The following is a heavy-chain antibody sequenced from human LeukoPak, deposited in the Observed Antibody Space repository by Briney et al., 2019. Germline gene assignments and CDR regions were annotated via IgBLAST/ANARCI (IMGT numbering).Heavy chain of an antibody. V-gene: IGHV4-39*01. Sequence: SETLSLTCTVSGGSISSSSYYWGWIRQPPGEGLEWIGSIYYSGSTYYNPSLKSRVTISVDTSKNQFSLKLSSVTAADTAVYYCARTAIAAAGFDPWGQGTLVTVSS. CDR2: IYYSGST. J-gene: IGHJ5*02. CDR3: ARTAIAAAGFDP. CDR1: GGSISSSSYY. D-gene: IGHD6-13*01.